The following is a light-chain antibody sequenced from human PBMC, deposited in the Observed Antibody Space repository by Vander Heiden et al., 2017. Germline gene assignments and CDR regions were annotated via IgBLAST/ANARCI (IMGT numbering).Light chain of an antibody. CDR3: CSYAGSYTYV. CDR1: SSDVGGYNY. CDR2: DVS. Sequence: QPRSVSGSPGQSVTISCTGTSSDVGGYNYVSWYQQHPGKAPKLMIYDVSKRPSGVPDRFSGSKSGNTASLTISGLQAEDEADYYCCSYAGSYTYVFGTGTKVTVL. J-gene: IGLJ1*01. V-gene: IGLV2-11*01.